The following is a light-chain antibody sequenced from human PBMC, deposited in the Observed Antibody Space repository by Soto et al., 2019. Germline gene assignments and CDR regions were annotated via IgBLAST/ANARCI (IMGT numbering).Light chain of an antibody. J-gene: IGKJ5*01. CDR2: GAS. V-gene: IGKV3-20*01. CDR1: QRVSSSY. CDR3: QQYGSSMIT. Sequence: EIVFTQSPGTLSLSPVERATLSCRASQRVSSSYLAWYQQKPGQAPRLLIDGASSRATGIPDRVSGSGSGTDFTLTISRLEPEDFAVDYCQQYGSSMITFGEGRRLEIK.